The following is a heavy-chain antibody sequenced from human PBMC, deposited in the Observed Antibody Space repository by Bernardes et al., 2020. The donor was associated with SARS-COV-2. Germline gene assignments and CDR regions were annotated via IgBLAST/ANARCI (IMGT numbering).Heavy chain of an antibody. CDR2: IFHTGST. CDR3: ARDMVRGAAYGMDV. D-gene: IGHD3-10*01. J-gene: IGHJ6*02. V-gene: IGHV4-59*12. Sequence: SETLSLTCTVSGVSISDYYWSWIRQPPGQGLEWIGYIFHTGSTNYNPSLRSRVTISIDTSQNQFSLKLSSVTAADTAVYYCARDMVRGAAYGMDVWGQGTTVTVSS. CDR1: GVSISDYY.